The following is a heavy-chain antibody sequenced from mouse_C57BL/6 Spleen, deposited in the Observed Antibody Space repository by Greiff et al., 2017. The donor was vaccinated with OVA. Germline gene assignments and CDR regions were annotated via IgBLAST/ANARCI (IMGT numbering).Heavy chain of an antibody. CDR3: ARLGWAFDY. Sequence: QVQLQQPGAELVMPGASVKLSCKASGYTFTSSWMHWVKQRPGQGLEWIGEIDPSDSYTNYNQKFKGKSTLTVDKSSSTAYMQLSSLTSEDSAVYYCARLGWAFDYWGQGTTLTVSS. CDR1: GYTFTSSW. CDR2: IDPSDSYT. J-gene: IGHJ2*01. V-gene: IGHV1-69*01. D-gene: IGHD4-1*01.